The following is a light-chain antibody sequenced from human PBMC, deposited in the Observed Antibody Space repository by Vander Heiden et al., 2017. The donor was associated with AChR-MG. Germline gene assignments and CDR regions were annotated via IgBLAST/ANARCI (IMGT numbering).Light chain of an antibody. J-gene: IGKJ3*01. CDR3: QQSFVSPFT. CDR1: QTISSY. CDR2: AAS. Sequence: DIQMTQSPSSLSASVGDRVTITCRASQTISSYLNWYQQSPGKAPRLLIFAASTLQTAAPSRFSGRGSGTDFTLTITSLQPEDFATYYCQQSFVSPFTFGPGTKVD. V-gene: IGKV1-39*01.